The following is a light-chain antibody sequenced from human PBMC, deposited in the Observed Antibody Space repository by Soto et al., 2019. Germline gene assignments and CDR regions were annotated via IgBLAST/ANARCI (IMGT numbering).Light chain of an antibody. Sequence: EIVLTQSPGTLSLSPGERATLSCRASQSVSNNYLARYQQKPGQAPRLLIYGASSRATGIPDRFSGSGSGTDFTLTISRLEPEDFAVYYCQQYGSSPLYTFGQGTKLEIK. CDR1: QSVSNNY. CDR3: QQYGSSPLYT. V-gene: IGKV3-20*01. J-gene: IGKJ2*01. CDR2: GAS.